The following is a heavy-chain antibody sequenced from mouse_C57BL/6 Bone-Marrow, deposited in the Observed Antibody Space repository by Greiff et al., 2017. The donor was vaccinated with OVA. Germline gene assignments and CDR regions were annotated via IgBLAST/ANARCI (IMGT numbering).Heavy chain of an antibody. J-gene: IGHJ1*03. Sequence: EVQLQQSGPELVKPGASVKIPCKASGYTFTDYNMDWVKQSHGKSLEWIGDINPNNGGTIYNQKFKGKATLTVDKSSSTAYMELRSLTSEDTAVYYCARTYYSNYAYFDVWGTGTTVTVSS. V-gene: IGHV1-18*01. D-gene: IGHD2-5*01. CDR3: ARTYYSNYAYFDV. CDR2: INPNNGGT. CDR1: GYTFTDYN.